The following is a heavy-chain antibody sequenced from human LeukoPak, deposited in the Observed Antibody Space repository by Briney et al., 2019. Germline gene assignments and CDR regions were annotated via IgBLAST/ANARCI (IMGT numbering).Heavy chain of an antibody. CDR2: IYYIGTT. Sequence: SESLSLTCTVSGGSISTSGYYWGWIRQPPGKGLEWIGTIYYIGTTYYHPSLKSRVTIAVDTSKNQFSLKLSSVTAADTAVYYCARAASGPLFDYWGQGTLVTVSS. J-gene: IGHJ4*02. CDR3: ARAASGPLFDY. CDR1: GGSISTSGYY. V-gene: IGHV4-39*01. D-gene: IGHD3-10*01.